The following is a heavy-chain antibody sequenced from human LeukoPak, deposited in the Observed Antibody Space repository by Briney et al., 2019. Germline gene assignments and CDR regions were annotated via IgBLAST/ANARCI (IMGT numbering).Heavy chain of an antibody. D-gene: IGHD6-13*01. J-gene: IGHJ4*02. CDR3: AREGQQLVQQGDYFDY. V-gene: IGHV3-21*01. Sequence: GGPLRLSCAASGFTFSSYSMNWVRQAPGKGLEWVSSISSSSSCIYYADSVKGRFTISRDNAKNSLYLQMNSLRAEDTAVYYCAREGQQLVQQGDYFDYWGQGTLVTVSS. CDR1: GFTFSSYS. CDR2: ISSSSSCI.